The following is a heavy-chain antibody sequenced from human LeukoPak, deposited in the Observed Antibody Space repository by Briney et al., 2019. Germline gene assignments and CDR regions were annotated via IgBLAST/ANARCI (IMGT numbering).Heavy chain of an antibody. CDR3: ARRLGYYDSSGWYYPHPPYYYYYYTDV. J-gene: IGHJ6*03. CDR1: GFTFSSYS. V-gene: IGHV3-48*01. CDR2: ISSSSSTI. D-gene: IGHD3-22*01. Sequence: GGSLRLSCAASGFTFSSYSMNWVRQAPGKGLEWVSYISSSSSTIYYADSVKGRFTISRDNAKNSLYLQMNSLRAEDTAVYYCARRLGYYDSSGWYYPHPPYYYYYYTDVWGKGTTVTISS.